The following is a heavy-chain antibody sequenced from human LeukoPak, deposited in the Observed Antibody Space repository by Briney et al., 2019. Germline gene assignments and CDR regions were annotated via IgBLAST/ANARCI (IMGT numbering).Heavy chain of an antibody. CDR3: AREPMVREFNWFDP. CDR1: GYTFTGYY. CDR2: INHNTGGT. Sequence: ASVKVSCKASGYTFTGYYIHWVRQAPGQGLEWVGRINHNTGGTNFAHTVKGRVTMTRNTSTSTAYMKLSSLTSDDTAVYYCAREPMVREFNWFDPCGRGTRVTVTA. V-gene: IGHV1-2*06. D-gene: IGHD3-10*01. J-gene: IGHJ5*02.